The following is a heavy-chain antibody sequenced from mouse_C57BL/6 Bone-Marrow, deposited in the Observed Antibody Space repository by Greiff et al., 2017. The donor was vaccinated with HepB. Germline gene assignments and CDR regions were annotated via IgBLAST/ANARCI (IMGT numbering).Heavy chain of an antibody. CDR3: ARRGTTVVDWYFDV. D-gene: IGHD1-1*01. J-gene: IGHJ1*03. CDR2: IFPGSGST. Sequence: QVQLQQSGPELVKPGASVKISCKASGYTFTDYYINWVKQRPGQGLEWIGWIFPGSGSTYYNEKFKGKATLTVDKSSSTAYMLLSSLTSEDSAVYFCARRGTTVVDWYFDVWGTGTTVTVSS. V-gene: IGHV1-75*01. CDR1: GYTFTDYY.